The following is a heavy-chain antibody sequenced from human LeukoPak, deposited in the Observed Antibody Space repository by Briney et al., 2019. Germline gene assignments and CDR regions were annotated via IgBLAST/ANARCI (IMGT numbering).Heavy chain of an antibody. Sequence: PGGSLRLSCAASGFTFSSYGMHWVRQAPGKGLEWVAVISYDGSNKYYADSVKGRFTISRDNSKNTLYLQMNSLRADDTAVYYCARSNSGYAESCYWGQGTLVTVSS. J-gene: IGHJ4*02. CDR1: GFTFSSYG. CDR2: ISYDGSNK. CDR3: ARSNSGYAESCY. D-gene: IGHD5-12*01. V-gene: IGHV3-30*03.